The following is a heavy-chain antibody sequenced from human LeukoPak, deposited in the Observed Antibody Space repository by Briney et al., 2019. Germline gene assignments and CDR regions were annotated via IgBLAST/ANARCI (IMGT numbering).Heavy chain of an antibody. Sequence: GGSLRLSCAASGFTFSSYAMSWVRQAPGKGLEWVSYISSSSSTIYYADSVKGRFTISRDNAKNSLYLQMNSLRDEDTAVYYCARDLSSSWGINDAFDIWGQGTMVTVSS. CDR1: GFTFSSYA. CDR2: ISSSSSTI. J-gene: IGHJ3*02. V-gene: IGHV3-48*02. CDR3: ARDLSSSWGINDAFDI. D-gene: IGHD6-13*01.